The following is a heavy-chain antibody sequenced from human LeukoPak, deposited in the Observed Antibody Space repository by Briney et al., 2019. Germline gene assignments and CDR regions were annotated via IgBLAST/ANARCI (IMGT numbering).Heavy chain of an antibody. CDR2: IYYSGST. V-gene: IGHV4-59*01. D-gene: IGHD6-13*01. CDR1: GGSISSYY. Sequence: PSVTLSLTCTVSGGSISSYYWSWIRQPPGKGLEWIGYIYYSGSTNYNPSLKSRVTISVDTSKNQFSLKLSSVTAADTAVYYCAGAFRAAAAAHFDYWGQGTLVTVSS. J-gene: IGHJ4*02. CDR3: AGAFRAAAAAHFDY.